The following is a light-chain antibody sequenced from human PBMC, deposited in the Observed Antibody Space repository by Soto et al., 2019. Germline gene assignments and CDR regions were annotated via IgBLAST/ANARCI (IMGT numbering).Light chain of an antibody. V-gene: IGLV7-43*01. CDR2: STN. CDR1: TGAVTSGYY. CDR3: LLYDGGARV. Sequence: QTVVTQEPSLTVSPGGTVTLTCASSTGAVTSGYYPNWFQQKPGQAPRSLIYSTNNKQSWTPARFSGSLLGGKAALTLSGVQPEDEAEYYCLLYDGGARVFGGGTKLTVL. J-gene: IGLJ2*01.